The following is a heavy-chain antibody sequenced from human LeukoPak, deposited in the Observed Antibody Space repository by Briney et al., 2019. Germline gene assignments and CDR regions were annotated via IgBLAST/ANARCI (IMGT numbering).Heavy chain of an antibody. J-gene: IGHJ4*02. V-gene: IGHV6-1*01. Sequence: SQTLSLTCAISGDSVSRDNAGWNWIRQSPSGGLEWLGRTYYRSKFYNDYAISVQGRITIDPDTSRNQLSLQLHSVTPEDTAIYYCVRGQWNPVYYFDSWGQGTQVTVSS. CDR3: VRGQWNPVYYFDS. CDR1: GDSVSRDNAG. CDR2: TYYRSKFYN. D-gene: IGHD6-19*01.